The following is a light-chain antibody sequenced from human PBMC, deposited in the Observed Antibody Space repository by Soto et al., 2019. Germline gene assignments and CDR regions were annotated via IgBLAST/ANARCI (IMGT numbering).Light chain of an antibody. V-gene: IGKV3-11*01. CDR2: DAS. CDR1: QSVSSY. CDR3: QQRSNWP. Sequence: EIVLTQSPATLSLSPGERATLSCRASQSVSSYLAWYQQKPGQAPRLLIYDASNRATGIPARFSGSGSGTYFTLTISSLEPEDFAVYYCQQRSNWPFGGGTKVEIK. J-gene: IGKJ4*01.